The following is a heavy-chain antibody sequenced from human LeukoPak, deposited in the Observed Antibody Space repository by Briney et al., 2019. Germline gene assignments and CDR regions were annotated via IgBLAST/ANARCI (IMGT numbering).Heavy chain of an antibody. CDR1: GVTFDAYV. CDR3: AKGGYTYGGRLFDY. J-gene: IGHJ4*02. D-gene: IGHD5-18*01. V-gene: IGHV3-43*02. CDR2: ISGDGGAT. Sequence: PGGSLRLSCAASGVTFDAYVMHWVLQAPGKGLEWVSFISGDGGATYYADSAKGRFTISRDNGRKSLYLQMDSLRTEDTALYYCAKGGYTYGGRLFDYWGQGTLVTVSS.